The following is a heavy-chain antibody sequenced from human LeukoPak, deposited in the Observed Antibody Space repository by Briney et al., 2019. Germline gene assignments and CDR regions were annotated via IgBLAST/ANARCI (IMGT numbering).Heavy chain of an antibody. V-gene: IGHV3-7*01. J-gene: IGHJ3*02. CDR3: ARDQIVVDDADAFDI. CDR2: IKEDGSEK. D-gene: IGHD3-22*01. CDR1: GFIFSSHW. Sequence: GGSLRLSCAASGFIFSSHWMSWVRQAPGKGLEWVASIKEDGSEKSYMDSVKGRFTISRDNAKNSLYLQMNSLRAEDTAVYYCARDQIVVDDADAFDIWGQGTMVTVSS.